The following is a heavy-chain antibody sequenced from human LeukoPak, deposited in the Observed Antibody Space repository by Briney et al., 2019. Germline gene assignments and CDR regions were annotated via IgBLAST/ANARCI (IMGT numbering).Heavy chain of an antibody. Sequence: SETLSLTCAVYGGSFSGYYWSWIRQAPGKGLEWMGEINHSGSTNYNPSLKIRVTISVDTSKNQFSLKLSSVTAADTAFYYCARQGHHGKIVGTTLSYFYMDVWGKGTTVTVSS. V-gene: IGHV4-34*01. CDR1: GGSFSGYY. CDR3: ARQGHHGKIVGTTLSYFYMDV. D-gene: IGHD1-26*01. CDR2: INHSGST. J-gene: IGHJ6*03.